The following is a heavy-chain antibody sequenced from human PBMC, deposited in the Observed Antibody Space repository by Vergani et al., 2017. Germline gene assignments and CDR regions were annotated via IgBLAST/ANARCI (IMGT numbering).Heavy chain of an antibody. Sequence: QVQLQQWGAGLLKPSETLSLTCAVYGGSFSGYYWSWIRQPPGKGLEWIGEINHSGSTNYNPSLKSRVTISVDTSKNQFSLKLHSVTAADTAVYYCARGLRWGGDYWGQGILVTVSS. D-gene: IGHD4-23*01. CDR3: ARGLRWGGDY. CDR2: INHSGST. V-gene: IGHV4-34*01. J-gene: IGHJ4*02. CDR1: GGSFSGYY.